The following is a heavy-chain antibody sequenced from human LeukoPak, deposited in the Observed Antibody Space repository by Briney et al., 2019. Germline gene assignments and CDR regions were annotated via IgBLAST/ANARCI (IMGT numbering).Heavy chain of an antibody. CDR2: IYTSGST. V-gene: IGHV4-4*07. CDR3: ARALQYYDYVWGSYRYQDV. Sequence: PSETLSLTCTVSGGSISSYYWSWIRQPAGKGLEWIGRIYTSGSTNYNPSLKSRVTMSVDTSKNQFSLKLSSVTAADTAVYYCARALQYYDYVWGSYRYQDVWGEGTTVTVSS. CDR1: GGSISSYY. D-gene: IGHD3-16*02. J-gene: IGHJ6*04.